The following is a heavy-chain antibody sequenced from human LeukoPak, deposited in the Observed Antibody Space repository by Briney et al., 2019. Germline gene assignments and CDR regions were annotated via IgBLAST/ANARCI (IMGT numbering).Heavy chain of an antibody. CDR2: INHSGST. Sequence: SETLSLTCAVYGGSFSGYYWSWIRQPPGKGLEWIGEINHSGSTNYNPSLKSRVTISVDTSKNQFSLKLTSVTAADTAVYYCARHGILWFGELSHFDFWGQGTLVTVSS. J-gene: IGHJ4*02. D-gene: IGHD3-10*01. V-gene: IGHV4-34*01. CDR3: ARHGILWFGELSHFDF. CDR1: GGSFSGYY.